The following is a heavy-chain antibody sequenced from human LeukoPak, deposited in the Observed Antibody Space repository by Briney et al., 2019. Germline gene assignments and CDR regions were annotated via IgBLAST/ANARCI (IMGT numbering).Heavy chain of an antibody. Sequence: GGSLRLSCAASGFTFSSYSMNWVRQAPGKGLEWVSSISSSSSYIYYADSVKGRFTISRDNAKNSLYLQMNSLRAEDTAVYYCARDPGYDGSSSWPVLNWFDPWGQGTLVTVSS. CDR2: ISSSSSYI. CDR3: ARDPGYDGSSSWPVLNWFDP. J-gene: IGHJ5*02. D-gene: IGHD6-13*01. CDR1: GFTFSSYS. V-gene: IGHV3-21*01.